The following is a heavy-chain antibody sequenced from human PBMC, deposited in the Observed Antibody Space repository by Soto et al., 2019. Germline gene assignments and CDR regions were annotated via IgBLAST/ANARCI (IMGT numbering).Heavy chain of an antibody. Sequence: ASVKVSCKASGYSFTDYYLHWVRQAPGQGLEWMGWINPNRGGTNYAQKFQGRVTKTRDTSTSTAYMELSRLRSDDTAVYYCARANQEGDFLTGYYNGWFDPWGQGTLVTVSS. CDR2: INPNRGGT. V-gene: IGHV1-2*02. CDR1: GYSFTDYY. J-gene: IGHJ5*02. D-gene: IGHD3-9*01. CDR3: ARANQEGDFLTGYYNGWFDP.